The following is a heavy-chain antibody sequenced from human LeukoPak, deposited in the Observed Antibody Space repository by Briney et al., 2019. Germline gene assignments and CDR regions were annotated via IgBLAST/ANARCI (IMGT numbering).Heavy chain of an antibody. D-gene: IGHD3-16*01. CDR2: ITSDGSNI. J-gene: IGHJ4*02. V-gene: IGHV3-74*01. CDR1: GFTFSNFW. CDR3: ARGGHSSFDC. Sequence: GGSLRLSCAASGFTFSNFWLHWVRQAPGKGLEWVSRITSDGSNINYADSVQGRFTISRDNAKNTLYLQMNSLRAEDTAVYYCARGGHSSFDCWGQGALATVSS.